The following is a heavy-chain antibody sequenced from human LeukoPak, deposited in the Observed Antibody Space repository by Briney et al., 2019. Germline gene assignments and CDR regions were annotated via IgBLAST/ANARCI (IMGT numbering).Heavy chain of an antibody. Sequence: SGGSLRLSCVASGFTFSSYAMSWVRQAPGKGLEWVSAISGSGGSTYYADSVKGRFTISKDNSRNTLYLQINSLRAEDTAVYYCARDRSIPYDAFYIWGQGTMVTVSS. CDR2: ISGSGGST. CDR1: GFTFSSYA. V-gene: IGHV3-23*01. D-gene: IGHD2-2*02. CDR3: ARDRSIPYDAFYI. J-gene: IGHJ3*02.